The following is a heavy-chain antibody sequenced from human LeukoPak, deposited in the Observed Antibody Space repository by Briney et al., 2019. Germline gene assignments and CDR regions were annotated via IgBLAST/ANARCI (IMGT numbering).Heavy chain of an antibody. Sequence: GTSVKVSCKASGFTFTSSAVQWVRQARGQRLEWIGWIVVGSGNTNYAQKFQERVTITRDMSTSTAYMELSSLRSEDTAVYYCAADRGYSSGWQLDYWSQGTLVTVSS. CDR2: IVVGSGNT. CDR1: GFTFTSSA. CDR3: AADRGYSSGWQLDY. V-gene: IGHV1-58*01. J-gene: IGHJ4*02. D-gene: IGHD6-19*01.